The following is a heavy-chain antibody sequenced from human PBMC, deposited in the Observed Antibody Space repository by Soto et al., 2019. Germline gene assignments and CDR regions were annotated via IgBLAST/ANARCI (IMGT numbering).Heavy chain of an antibody. D-gene: IGHD1-7*01. Sequence: EVQLVESGGGLVQPGGSLRLSCATSGFTFSSYWMHWVRQAPGKGLVWVSRINSDGSSISYADSVKGRVTISTDNATNPLYRYKTSLRAANTSAYFRARGGGTEICDYWGESTLVTVCS. J-gene: IGHJ4*02. V-gene: IGHV3-74*01. CDR1: GFTFSSYW. CDR3: ARGGGTEICDY. CDR2: INSDGSSI.